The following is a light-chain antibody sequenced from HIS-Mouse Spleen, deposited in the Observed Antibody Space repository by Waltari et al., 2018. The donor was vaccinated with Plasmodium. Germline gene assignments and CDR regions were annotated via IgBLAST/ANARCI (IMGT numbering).Light chain of an antibody. CDR2: DAS. V-gene: IGKV1-33*01. CDR1: QDISNY. CDR3: QQYDNLPPYT. J-gene: IGKJ2*01. Sequence: DIQMTQFPSSLSASVGDRITITCQASQDISNYLNWYHQKPGKAPKLLIYDASNLETGVPSRFSGSGSGTDFTFTISSLQPEDIATYYCQQYDNLPPYTFGQGTKLEIK.